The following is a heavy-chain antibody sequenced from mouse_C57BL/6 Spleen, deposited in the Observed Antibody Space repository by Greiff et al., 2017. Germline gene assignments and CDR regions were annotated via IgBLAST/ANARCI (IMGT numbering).Heavy chain of an antibody. D-gene: IGHD2-4*01. CDR2: INPGSGGT. CDR3: ARNYDYDGYAMDY. CDR1: GYAFTNYL. Sequence: QVHVKQSGAELVRPGTSVKVSCKASGYAFTNYLIEWVKQRPGQGLEWIGVINPGSGGTNYNEKFKGKATLTADKSSSTAYMQLSSLTSEDSAVYFCARNYDYDGYAMDYWGQGTSVTVSS. V-gene: IGHV1-54*01. J-gene: IGHJ4*01.